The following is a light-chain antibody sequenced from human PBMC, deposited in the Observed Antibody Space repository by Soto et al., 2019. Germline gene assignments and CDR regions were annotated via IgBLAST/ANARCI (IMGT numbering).Light chain of an antibody. CDR2: GAS. J-gene: IGKJ4*02. CDR1: QSVSRN. V-gene: IGKV3-15*01. CDR3: QQYKNWPPRT. Sequence: EIVMTQSPATLSVSPGERATLSCRASQSVSRNLAWYQQKPGQAPRLLISGASTRATVIPARFSGSGSGTEFTLTISSLQSEDFAVYYCQQYKNWPPRTFGGGTKVDIK.